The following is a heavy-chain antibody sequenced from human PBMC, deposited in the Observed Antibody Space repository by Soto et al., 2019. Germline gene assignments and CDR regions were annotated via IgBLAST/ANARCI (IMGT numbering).Heavy chain of an antibody. CDR1: GGSISSYY. J-gene: IGHJ6*02. CDR3: ARGDGYNPPYYYYYGMDV. Sequence: NPSETLSLTCTVSGGSISSYYWSWIRQPPGKGLEWIGYIYYSGSTNYNPSLKSRVTISVDTSKNQFSLKLSSVTAADTAVYYCARGDGYNPPYYYYYGMDVWGHGTTVTVSS. V-gene: IGHV4-59*01. CDR2: IYYSGST. D-gene: IGHD5-12*01.